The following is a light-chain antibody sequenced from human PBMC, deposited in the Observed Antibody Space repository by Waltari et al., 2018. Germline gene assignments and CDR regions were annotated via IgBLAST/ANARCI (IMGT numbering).Light chain of an antibody. V-gene: IGKV4-1*01. CDR3: HHYYIPPLT. Sequence: DIVLTQSPDSLAVSLGERATINCKSSQSLLSSFNSKTYIAWYQQKPGQPPKLLINRASARGSGVPERFSGSGSETDFTLTISSLQAEDVAVYYCHHYYIPPLTFGQGTRLEIK. J-gene: IGKJ5*01. CDR1: QSLLSSFNSKTY. CDR2: RAS.